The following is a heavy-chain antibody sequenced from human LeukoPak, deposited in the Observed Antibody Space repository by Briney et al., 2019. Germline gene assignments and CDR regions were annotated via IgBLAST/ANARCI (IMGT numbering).Heavy chain of an antibody. CDR2: ISGTGDST. D-gene: IGHD5-12*01. CDR1: GFTFSSYA. J-gene: IGHJ4*02. CDR3: AKGTTNSGYATFDS. V-gene: IGHV3-23*01. Sequence: GGSLRLSCAASGFTFSSYAMSWVPAAPGEGGGCVSRISGTGDSTNYADSVRGRFTISRDTAKSTLYLHMNSLGAEDTAEYYCAKGTTNSGYATFDSWGQGTLVAVSS.